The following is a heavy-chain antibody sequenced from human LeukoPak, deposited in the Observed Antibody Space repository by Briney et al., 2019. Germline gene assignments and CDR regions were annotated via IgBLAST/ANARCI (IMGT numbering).Heavy chain of an antibody. V-gene: IGHV4-61*08. CDR2: IYYTGST. Sequence: SETLSLTCTVSGGSVSSGDYYWSWIRQPPGKGLEWIGYIYYTGSTNYKSSLQSRLTISRDTSKNQLSLKLSSVTAADTAVYYCARVVGKYSSSWYYWGQGTLVTVSS. CDR1: GGSVSSGDYY. D-gene: IGHD6-13*01. J-gene: IGHJ4*02. CDR3: ARVVGKYSSSWYY.